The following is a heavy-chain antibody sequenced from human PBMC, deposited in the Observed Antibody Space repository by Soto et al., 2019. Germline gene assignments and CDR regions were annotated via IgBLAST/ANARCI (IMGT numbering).Heavy chain of an antibody. D-gene: IGHD6-6*01. J-gene: IGHJ6*02. V-gene: IGHV3-30-3*01. CDR1: GFTFSSYA. Sequence: GGSLRLSCAASGFTFSSYAMHWVRQAPGKGLEWVAVISYDGSNKYYADSVKGRFTISRDNSKNTLYLQMNSLRAEDTAVYYCAREDAYSSSPFYYYYGMDVWGQGTTVTVSS. CDR2: ISYDGSNK. CDR3: AREDAYSSSPFYYYYGMDV.